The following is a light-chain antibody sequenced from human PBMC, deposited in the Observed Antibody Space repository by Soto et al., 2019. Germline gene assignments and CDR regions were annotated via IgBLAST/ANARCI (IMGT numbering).Light chain of an antibody. Sequence: QSALTQPRSVSGSPGQSVTISCTGTSSDVGGYNYVSWYQQHPGKAPKLMIYDVSKRPSGVPDRFSGSKSGNTASLTISGLQYEVEEDYNCCSYAGSYTYVFGTGTKLTVL. V-gene: IGLV2-11*01. CDR2: DVS. CDR1: SSDVGGYNY. CDR3: CSYAGSYTYV. J-gene: IGLJ1*01.